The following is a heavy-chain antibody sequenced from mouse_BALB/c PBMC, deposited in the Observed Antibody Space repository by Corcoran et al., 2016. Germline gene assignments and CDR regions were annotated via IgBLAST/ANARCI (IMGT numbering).Heavy chain of an antibody. Sequence: DVQLQESGPGLVKPSQSLSLTCSVTGYSITSGYYWNWIRQFPGNKLEWMGYISYDGSNNYNPSLKNRISITRDTSKNQFFLKLNSVTTEDTATYYCARSGITGYWFAYCGQGTLVTVSA. J-gene: IGHJ3*01. CDR2: ISYDGSN. V-gene: IGHV3-6*02. D-gene: IGHD2-4*01. CDR1: GYSITSGYY. CDR3: ARSGITGYWFAY.